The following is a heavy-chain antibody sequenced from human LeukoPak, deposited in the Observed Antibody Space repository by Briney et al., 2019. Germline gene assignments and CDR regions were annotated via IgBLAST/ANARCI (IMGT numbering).Heavy chain of an antibody. CDR3: ARDTGAYCSSTSCYPLDY. D-gene: IGHD2-2*01. CDR1: GFTFSSYA. V-gene: IGHV3-30*01. Sequence: GGSLRLSCAASGFTFSSYAMHWVRQAPGKGLEWVAVISYDGSNKYYADSVKGRFTISRDNSKNTLYLQMNSLRAEDTAVYYCARDTGAYCSSTSCYPLDYWGQGTLVTVSS. CDR2: ISYDGSNK. J-gene: IGHJ4*02.